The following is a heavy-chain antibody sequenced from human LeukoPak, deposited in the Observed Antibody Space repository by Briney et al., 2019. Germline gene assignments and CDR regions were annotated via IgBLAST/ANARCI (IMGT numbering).Heavy chain of an antibody. CDR2: IKKDGSEE. V-gene: IGHV3-7*01. Sequence: GGSLRLSCAASGFTFSSYWMSWVRQAPGKGLECVAIIKKDGSEEYHVDSVKGRFTISRDNAKNSLYLQMNSLRAEDTAVYYCGTGWAVDFWGQGTLVTVSS. CDR1: GFTFSSYW. J-gene: IGHJ4*02. D-gene: IGHD5-24*01. CDR3: GTGWAVDF.